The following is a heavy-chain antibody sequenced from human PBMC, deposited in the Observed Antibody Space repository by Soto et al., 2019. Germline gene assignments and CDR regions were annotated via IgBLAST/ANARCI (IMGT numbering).Heavy chain of an antibody. V-gene: IGHV4-34*01. CDR1: GGSFSGYY. D-gene: IGHD3-16*02. CDR2: INHSGST. CDR3: ARAAYDYISGSYRPYYYSYMDV. Sequence: SETLSLTCAVYGGSFSGYYWSWIRQPPGKGLEWIGEINHSGSTNYNPSLKSRVTISVDTSKNQFSLKLSSVTAADTAVYYCARAAYDYISGSYRPYYYSYMDVWGKGTTVTVS. J-gene: IGHJ6*03.